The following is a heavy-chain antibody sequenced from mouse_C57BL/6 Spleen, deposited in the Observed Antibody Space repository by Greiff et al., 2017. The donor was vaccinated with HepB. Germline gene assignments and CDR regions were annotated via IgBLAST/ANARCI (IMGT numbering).Heavy chain of an antibody. J-gene: IGHJ2*01. CDR1: GFTFSDYY. CDR2: ISNGGGST. V-gene: IGHV5-12*01. Sequence: EVMLVESGGGLVQPGGSLKLSCAASGFTFSDYYMYWVRQTPEKRLEWVAYISNGGGSTYYPDTVKGRFTISRDNAKNTLYLQMSRLKSEDTAMYYCARQGVYGNYYFDYWGQGTTLTVSS. CDR3: ARQGVYGNYYFDY. D-gene: IGHD2-1*01.